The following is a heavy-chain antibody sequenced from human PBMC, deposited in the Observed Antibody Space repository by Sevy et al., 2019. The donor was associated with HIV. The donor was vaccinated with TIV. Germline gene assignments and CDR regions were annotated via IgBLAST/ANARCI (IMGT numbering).Heavy chain of an antibody. V-gene: IGHV3-23*01. CDR3: AKDPCDDYVWGSYRYNRGGYY. J-gene: IGHJ4*02. Sequence: GGSLRLSCAASGFTFRSYAMSWVRQAPGKGLEWVSGISGSGGSTYYADSVKGRFSISRDNSKNTLYLQMNSLRAEDTAVYYWAKDPCDDYVWGSYRYNRGGYYWGQGTLVTVSS. D-gene: IGHD3-16*02. CDR1: GFTFRSYA. CDR2: ISGSGGST.